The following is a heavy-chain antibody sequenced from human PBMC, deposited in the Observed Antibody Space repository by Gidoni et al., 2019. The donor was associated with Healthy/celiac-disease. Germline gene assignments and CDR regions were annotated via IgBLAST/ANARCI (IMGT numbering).Heavy chain of an antibody. CDR3: STLDY. CDR1: GFTFSNAW. CDR2: IKSKTDGGTI. V-gene: IGHV3-15*01. J-gene: IGHJ4*02. Sequence: EVQRVESGGDLVKPGGSLRLSCAVSGFTFSNAWMSWVRQAPGKGLEWVGRIKSKTDGGTIDYAAPVKGRFTISRDDSKNTLSLQMNSLQTEDTAVYYCSTLDYWGQGTLVTVSS.